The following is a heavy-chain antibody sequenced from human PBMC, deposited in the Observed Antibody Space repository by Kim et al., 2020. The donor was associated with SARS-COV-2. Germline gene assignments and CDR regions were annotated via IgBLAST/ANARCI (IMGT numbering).Heavy chain of an antibody. CDR3: SRLTGTLEDLDY. J-gene: IGHJ4*02. Sequence: YYADSLKGRFTISRENSKITLYLQMNNLGHEDTSIYYCSRLTGTLEDLDYWGQGTLLTVSS. V-gene: IGHV3-64D*06. D-gene: IGHD3-3*01.